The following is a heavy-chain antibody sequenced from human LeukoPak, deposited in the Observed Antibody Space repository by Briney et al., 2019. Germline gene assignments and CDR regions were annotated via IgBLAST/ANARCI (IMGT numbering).Heavy chain of an antibody. CDR1: GFTFTSSA. CDR2: IVVGSGNT. Sequence: ASVKVSCKASGFTFTSSAVQWVRQARGQRLEWIGWIVVGSGNTNYAQKFQERVTITRDMSTSIAYMELSSLRSEDTAVYYCAADRGGSYYKSDYWGQGTLVTVSS. J-gene: IGHJ4*02. D-gene: IGHD1-26*01. V-gene: IGHV1-58*01. CDR3: AADRGGSYYKSDY.